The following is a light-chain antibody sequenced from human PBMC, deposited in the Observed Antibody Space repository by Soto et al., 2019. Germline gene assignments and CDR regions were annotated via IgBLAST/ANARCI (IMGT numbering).Light chain of an antibody. V-gene: IGKV3-20*01. J-gene: IGKJ1*01. CDR1: QSVSSSY. CDR2: GAS. Sequence: EVVLTQSPGTLSLSPGEGATLSCRASQSVSSSYIAWYQQRPGQAPRLLIYGASSRATGIPDRFSGSGSGTDFTLTISRLEPEDFAVYYWQQYGNSPLTFGQGTRVEIK. CDR3: QQYGNSPLT.